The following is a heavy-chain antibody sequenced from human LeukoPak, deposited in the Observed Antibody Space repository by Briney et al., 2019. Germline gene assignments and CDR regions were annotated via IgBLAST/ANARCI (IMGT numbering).Heavy chain of an antibody. CDR3: AKDPRIAARIGEYFQH. D-gene: IGHD6-6*01. J-gene: IGHJ1*01. CDR1: GFTFSSYG. V-gene: IGHV3-30*02. CDR2: IRYDGSNK. Sequence: GGSLRLSCAASGFTFSSYGMHWVRQAPGKGLEWVAFIRYDGSNKYYADSVKGRFTISRDNSKNTLYLQMNSLRAEDTAVYYCAKDPRIAARIGEYFQHWGQGTLVTVSS.